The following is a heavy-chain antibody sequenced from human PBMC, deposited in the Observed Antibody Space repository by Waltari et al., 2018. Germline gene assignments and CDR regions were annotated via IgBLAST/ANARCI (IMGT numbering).Heavy chain of an antibody. Sequence: QLQLQESGPGLVKPSETLSLTCTVSGGSISSSSYYWGWIRQPPGKGLEWIGSIYYSGSTDRNPSLTSQVTISVSTSKNPFSQKLSSVASASTVVYYWAISTTVTSGNAFDIWGQGTIVTVSS. J-gene: IGHJ3*02. CDR3: AISTTVTSGNAFDI. CDR2: IYYSGST. CDR1: GGSISSSSYY. V-gene: IGHV4-39*07. D-gene: IGHD4-17*01.